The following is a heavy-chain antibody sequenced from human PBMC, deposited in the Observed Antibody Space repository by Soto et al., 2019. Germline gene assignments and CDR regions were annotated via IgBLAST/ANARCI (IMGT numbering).Heavy chain of an antibody. CDR3: ARRTGAHLWSGPRGYFAY. J-gene: IGHJ4*02. CDR1: GYTFTGYY. V-gene: IGHV1-2*02. D-gene: IGHD3-3*01. Sequence: ASVKVSCKASGYTFTGYYMHWVRQAPGQGLEWMGWINPNSGGTNYAQKFQGRVTMTRDTSISTAYMELSRLRSDDTAVYYCARRTGAHLWSGPRGYFAYWGQGTLGTV. CDR2: INPNSGGT.